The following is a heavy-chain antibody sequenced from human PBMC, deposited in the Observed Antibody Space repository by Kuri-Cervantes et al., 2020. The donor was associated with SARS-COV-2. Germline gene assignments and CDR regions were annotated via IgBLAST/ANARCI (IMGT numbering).Heavy chain of an antibody. CDR1: GFTFSIYA. Sequence: GESLKISCAASGFTFSIYAMHWVRLAPGKGLGWVAVISNDGDNKHYIDSVKGRFTISRDNSKNTLYLQMNSLRVEDTAVYFCAKDRFGVQEYWGQGTLVTVSS. CDR2: ISNDGDNK. CDR3: AKDRFGVQEY. J-gene: IGHJ4*02. V-gene: IGHV3-30*04. D-gene: IGHD2-8*01.